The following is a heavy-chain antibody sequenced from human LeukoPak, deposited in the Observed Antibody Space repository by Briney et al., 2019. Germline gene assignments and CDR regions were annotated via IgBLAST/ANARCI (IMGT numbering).Heavy chain of an antibody. J-gene: IGHJ3*02. V-gene: IGHV3-30*18. CDR2: ISYDENNK. CDR1: GFTFSSYG. Sequence: PGGSLRLSCADSGFTFSSYGMHWVRQAPGKGLEGVAGISYDENNKYYAASVKGRFTISRDNSRNALYLQMNSLRAEDTAVYYCAKDLLTGNDAFDIWGQGTMVTVSS. D-gene: IGHD7-27*01. CDR3: AKDLLTGNDAFDI.